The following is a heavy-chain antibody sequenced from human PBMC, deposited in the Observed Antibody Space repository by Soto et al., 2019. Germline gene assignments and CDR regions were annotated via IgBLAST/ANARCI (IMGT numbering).Heavy chain of an antibody. D-gene: IGHD6-19*01. J-gene: IGHJ4*02. CDR3: AGIAVSGGWDFDY. Sequence: PGGSLRLSCVASGFRLIDYMSWIRQAPGRGLEWISYISNSGDATYYSDSVRGRFTTSRDNAKNSLYLQMNSLRSEDTAVYYCAGIAVSGGWDFDYWGQGTLVTVSS. CDR1: GFRLIDY. V-gene: IGHV3-11*01. CDR2: ISNSGDAT.